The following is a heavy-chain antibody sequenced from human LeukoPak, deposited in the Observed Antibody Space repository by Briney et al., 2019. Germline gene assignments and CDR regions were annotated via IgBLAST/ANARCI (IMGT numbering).Heavy chain of an antibody. J-gene: IGHJ4*02. CDR2: IWYDGSNK. CDR3: ARADSSWANDY. CDR1: GFTFSSYG. V-gene: IGHV3-33*01. Sequence: PGGSLRLSCAASGFTFSSYGMHWVRQAPGKGLEWVAVIWYDGSNKYYADSVKGRFTISRDNSKNTLYLQMNSLRVEDTAVYYCARADSSWANDYWSQGTLVTVSS. D-gene: IGHD6-13*01.